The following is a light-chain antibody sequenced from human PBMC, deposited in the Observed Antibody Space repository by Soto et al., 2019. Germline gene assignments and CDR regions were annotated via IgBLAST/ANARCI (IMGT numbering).Light chain of an antibody. CDR2: DVN. J-gene: IGLJ1*01. CDR3: SSFTTSSTLV. Sequence: QSVLAQPASVSGSRGQSITISCTGTSSDVGRYNYVSWFQQHPGKVPKLIIYDVNNRPSGVSDRFSGSKSGNTASLTISGLQPEDEADYYCSSFTTSSTLVFGTGTKVTVL. V-gene: IGLV2-14*03. CDR1: SSDVGRYNY.